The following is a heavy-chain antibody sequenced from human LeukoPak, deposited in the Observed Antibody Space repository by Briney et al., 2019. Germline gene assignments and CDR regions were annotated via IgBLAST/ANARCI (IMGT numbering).Heavy chain of an antibody. Sequence: SETLSLTCTVSGGSISSSSYYWGWIRQPPGKGLEWIGSIYYSGSTISVDTSKNQFSLKLSSVTAADTAVYYCARGLAAAVDLDYWGQGTLVTVSS. D-gene: IGHD6-13*01. V-gene: IGHV4-39*07. CDR1: GGSISSSSYY. CDR2: IYYSGS. CDR3: ARGLAAAVDLDY. J-gene: IGHJ4*02.